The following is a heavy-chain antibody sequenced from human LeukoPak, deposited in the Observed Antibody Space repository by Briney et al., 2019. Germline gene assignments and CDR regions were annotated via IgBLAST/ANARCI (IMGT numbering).Heavy chain of an antibody. CDR3: ASRYCSSTSCYKDNWFDP. CDR1: GGSISSGGYS. D-gene: IGHD2-2*02. V-gene: IGHV4-30-2*05. CDR2: IYHSGST. J-gene: IGHJ5*02. Sequence: SQTLSLTCAVSGGSISSGGYSWSWIRQPPGKGLEWIGYIYHSGSTYYNPSLKSRVTISVDTSKNQFSLKLSSVTAADTAVYYCASRYCSSTSCYKDNWFDPWGQGTLVTVSS.